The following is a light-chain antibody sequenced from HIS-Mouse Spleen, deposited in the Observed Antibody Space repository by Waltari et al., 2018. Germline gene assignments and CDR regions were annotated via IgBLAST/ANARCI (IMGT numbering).Light chain of an antibody. CDR1: ALHNTV. CDR2: EDS. J-gene: IGLJ2*01. CDR3: YSTDSSGNHRV. V-gene: IGLV3-10*01. Sequence: SYELTQPPSVSVSPGQTARLPCPGDALHNTVASWSQQKSGQATVLVIYEDSKRPSGIPERFSGSSSGTMATLTISGAQVEDEADYYCYSTDSSGNHRVFGGGTKLTVL.